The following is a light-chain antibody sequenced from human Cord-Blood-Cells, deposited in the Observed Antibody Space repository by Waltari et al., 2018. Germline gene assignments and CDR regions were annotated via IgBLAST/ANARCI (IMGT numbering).Light chain of an antibody. CDR2: STS. V-gene: IGLV7-43*01. CDR3: LLYYGGAHWV. CDR1: TGAVPTGSF. J-gene: IGLJ3*02. Sequence: QTVVTQEPSLTVSPGGTVTLTCPPSTGAVPTGSFPTWFQPKPGQAPRALLYSTSNKHSWTPARFSGSLLGGKAALTLSGVQPEDEAEYYCLLYYGGAHWVFGGGTKLTVL.